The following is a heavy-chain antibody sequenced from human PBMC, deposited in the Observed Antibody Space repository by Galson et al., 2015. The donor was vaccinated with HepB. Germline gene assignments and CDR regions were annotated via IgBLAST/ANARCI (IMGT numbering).Heavy chain of an antibody. V-gene: IGHV3-30-3*01. Sequence: SLRLSCAASGFTFSSYAMHWVRQAPGKGLEWVAVISYDGSNKYYADSVKGRFTISRDNSKNTLYLQMNSLRAEDTAVYYCARERNYDFWSGYFDYWGQGTLVTVSS. J-gene: IGHJ4*02. CDR1: GFTFSSYA. CDR3: ARERNYDFWSGYFDY. CDR2: ISYDGSNK. D-gene: IGHD3-3*01.